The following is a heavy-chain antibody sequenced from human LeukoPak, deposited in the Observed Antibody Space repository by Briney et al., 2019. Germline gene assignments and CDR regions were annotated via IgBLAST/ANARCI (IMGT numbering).Heavy chain of an antibody. CDR2: IYYSGST. V-gene: IGHV4-39*01. CDR1: GGSISSSSYY. CDR3: ASDTLGYCSSTSCSTV. D-gene: IGHD2-2*02. J-gene: IGHJ4*02. Sequence: SETLSLTCTVSGGSISSSSYYWGWIRQPPGKGLEWIGSIYYSGSTYYIPSLKSRVTISVDTSKNQFSLKLSSVTAADTAVYYCASDTLGYCSSTSCSTVWGQGTLVTVSS.